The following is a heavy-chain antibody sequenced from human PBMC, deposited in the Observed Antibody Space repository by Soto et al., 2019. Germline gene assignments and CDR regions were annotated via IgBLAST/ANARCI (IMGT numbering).Heavy chain of an antibody. Sequence: QVQLVQSGAEVKKPGSSVKVSCKASGGTFSSYTISWVRQAPGQGLEWMGRIIPILDMTNYAQKFQGRVTIIADKSTSTAYTELSSLRSEDTAMYYCARDRGAPYYYYGMDVWGQGTTVTVSS. V-gene: IGHV1-69*08. CDR3: ARDRGAPYYYYGMDV. CDR2: IIPILDMT. J-gene: IGHJ6*02. D-gene: IGHD3-16*01. CDR1: GGTFSSYT.